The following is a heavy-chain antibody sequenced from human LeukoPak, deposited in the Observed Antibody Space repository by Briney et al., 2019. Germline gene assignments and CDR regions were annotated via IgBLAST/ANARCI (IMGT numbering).Heavy chain of an antibody. CDR1: GGSISNYY. J-gene: IGHJ4*02. D-gene: IGHD6-6*01. V-gene: IGHV4-59*01. Sequence: SETLSLTCTVSGGSISNYYWSWIRQSPVKGLEWIGFIYYSGSTNYNPSLKSRVTISVDTSKNQFSLKLSSVTAADTAVYYCARSGYSSSYYFDYWGQGTLVTVSS. CDR3: ARSGYSSSYYFDY. CDR2: IYYSGST.